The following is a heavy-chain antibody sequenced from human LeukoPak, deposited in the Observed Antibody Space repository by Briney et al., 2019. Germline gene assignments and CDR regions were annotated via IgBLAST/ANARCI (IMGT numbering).Heavy chain of an antibody. Sequence: KPSETLSLTCTVSGGSISSYYWSWIRQPPGKGLEWIGYIYYGGNTNYNPPLNSRVTISVDTSKSQISLNLSSVTAADTATYYCARATFYFYMDVWGKGTTVIVSS. J-gene: IGHJ6*03. CDR3: ARATFYFYMDV. V-gene: IGHV4-59*01. CDR2: IYYGGNT. CDR1: GGSISSYY.